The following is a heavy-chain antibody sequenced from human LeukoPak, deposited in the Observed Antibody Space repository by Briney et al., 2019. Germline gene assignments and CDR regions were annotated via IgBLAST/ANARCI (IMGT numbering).Heavy chain of an antibody. D-gene: IGHD6-25*01. CDR3: AKSSGYSWQYFFDY. V-gene: IGHV3-23*01. CDR2: ISGGGGPT. CDR1: GFTFSNYA. J-gene: IGHJ4*02. Sequence: HPGGSLRLSCAASGFTFSNYAMSWVRQAPGKGLEWVSAISGGGGPTYYADSVKGRFTISRDNSKNTLYLQMNSLRAEDAAVYFCAKSSGYSWQYFFDYWGQGTLVTVSS.